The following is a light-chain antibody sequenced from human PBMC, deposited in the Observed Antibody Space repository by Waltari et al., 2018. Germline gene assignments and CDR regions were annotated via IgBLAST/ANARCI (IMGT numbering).Light chain of an antibody. J-gene: IGLJ3*02. CDR3: CSYAGNYVWV. CDR1: SSDIGRYDI. V-gene: IGLV2-23*02. Sequence: QSALTQPAAVSGSPGQPVTIPCTGASSDIGRYDIVSWSQQHPGNDPRLVISEFSKRPSGGSDGFSGSKSGDTASLTISGLQCEDEADYYCCSYAGNYVWVFGGGTRLTVL. CDR2: EFS.